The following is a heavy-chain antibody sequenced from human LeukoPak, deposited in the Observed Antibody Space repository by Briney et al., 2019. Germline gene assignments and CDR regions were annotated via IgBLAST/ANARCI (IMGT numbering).Heavy chain of an antibody. CDR1: GGSFSPAH. CDR2: ICDNGHT. D-gene: IGHD3-10*01. J-gene: IGHJ4*02. CDR3: ATGRDSYKTGH. V-gene: IGHV4-59*01. Sequence: SETLSLTCTFSGGSFSPAHWSWIRQPPGKGLEWIGVICDNGHTDYNPSLKSRVTISVDTSKRQFSLKLSSLAAADTAVYYCATGRDSYKTGHWGQGTLVTVSS.